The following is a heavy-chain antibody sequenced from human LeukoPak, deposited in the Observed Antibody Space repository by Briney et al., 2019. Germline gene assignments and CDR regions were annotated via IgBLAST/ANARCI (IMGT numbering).Heavy chain of an antibody. CDR1: GSTFSSYS. Sequence: GGSLRLSCAASGSTFSSYSMNWVRQAPGKGLEWVSSISSSSSYIYYADSVKGRFTISRDNAKNSLYLQMNSLRAEDTAVYYCARGEDYGDYESYGMDVWGQGTTVTVSS. V-gene: IGHV3-21*01. CDR3: ARGEDYGDYESYGMDV. J-gene: IGHJ6*02. CDR2: ISSSSSYI. D-gene: IGHD4-17*01.